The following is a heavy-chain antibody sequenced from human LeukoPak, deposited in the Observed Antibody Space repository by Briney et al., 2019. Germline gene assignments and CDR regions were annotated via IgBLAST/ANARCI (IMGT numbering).Heavy chain of an antibody. CDR2: ISSSSSYI. J-gene: IGHJ4*02. Sequence: PGGSLRPSCAASGFTFSSYSMNWVRQAPGKGLEWVSSISSSSSYIYYADSVKGRFTISRDNAKNSLYLQMNSLRAEDTAVYYCARDEMDTAMPHYFDYWGQGTLVTVSS. CDR3: ARDEMDTAMPHYFDY. V-gene: IGHV3-21*01. CDR1: GFTFSSYS. D-gene: IGHD5-18*01.